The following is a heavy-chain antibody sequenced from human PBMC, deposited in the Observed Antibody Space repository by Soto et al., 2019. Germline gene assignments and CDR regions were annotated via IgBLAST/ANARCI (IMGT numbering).Heavy chain of an antibody. CDR3: ARVSTYYFDSSGSYTSDY. CDR2: VFFSGST. CDR1: GASVGSGSFY. D-gene: IGHD3-22*01. J-gene: IGHJ4*02. Sequence: SETLSLTCTVSGASVGSGSFYWSWIRQPPGKGLEWIGYVFFSGSTDYNPSLKSRVTISIDTSKNQFSLKLISVTAADTAVYYCARVSTYYFDSSGSYTSDYWGQGTLVTVSS. V-gene: IGHV4-61*01.